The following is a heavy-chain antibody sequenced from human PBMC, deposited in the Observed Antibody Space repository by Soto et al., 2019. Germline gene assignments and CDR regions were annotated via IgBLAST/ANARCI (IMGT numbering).Heavy chain of an antibody. CDR2: FYSGGGI. CDR3: ARGPNYYDY. V-gene: IGHV3-53*01. CDR1: GFSVSSNY. J-gene: IGHJ4*02. D-gene: IGHD2-8*01. Sequence: PGGSLRLSCAASGFSVSSNYMSWVRQAPGKGLEWVSVFYSGGGIYYADSVRGRFTISRDNSKNTLYLQMKSLRAEDTAVYYCARGPNYYDYWGQGTLVNVSS.